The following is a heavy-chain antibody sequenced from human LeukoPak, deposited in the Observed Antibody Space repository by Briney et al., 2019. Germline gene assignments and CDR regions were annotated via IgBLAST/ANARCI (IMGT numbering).Heavy chain of an antibody. D-gene: IGHD3-16*02. CDR2: MNPNSGGT. CDR3: ARDKLGLGELSLYDE. Sequence: ASVKVSCKASGYTLTGHSMHWVRPAPGQGLEWMGWMNPNSGGTKYTRKFQGRVTMTRDTSISTAYMELSRLTSDDTAMYYCARDKLGLGELSLYDEWGQGTQVTVSS. J-gene: IGHJ4*02. V-gene: IGHV1-2*02. CDR1: GYTLTGHS.